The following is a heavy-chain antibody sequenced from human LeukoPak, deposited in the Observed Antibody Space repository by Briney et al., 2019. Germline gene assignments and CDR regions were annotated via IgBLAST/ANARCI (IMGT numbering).Heavy chain of an antibody. CDR3: ARYHAMVTTYTFDY. J-gene: IGHJ4*02. V-gene: IGHV1-46*01. CDR1: GGTFSSYA. Sequence: ASVKVSCKASGGTFSSYAISWVRQAPGQGLEWMGIINPSGGSTTYAQKFQDRVTMTSDTSTSTVYMEVSSLRSEDTAVYYCARYHAMVTTYTFDYWGQGTLVTVSS. D-gene: IGHD4-17*01. CDR2: INPSGGST.